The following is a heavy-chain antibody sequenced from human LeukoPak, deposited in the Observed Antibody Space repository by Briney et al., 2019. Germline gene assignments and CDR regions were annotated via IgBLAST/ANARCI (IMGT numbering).Heavy chain of an antibody. Sequence: GRSLRLSCPAIVFNFDGYAMHWVRQGPGKGPEGVSGISWNSGNIHYAEHVKGRFTISRDNAMHSLYLQMDSLRPEDTALYYCAKDNSYGSFAYHMDVWGQGTTVIVSS. CDR2: ISWNSGNI. CDR3: AKDNSYGSFAYHMDV. J-gene: IGHJ6*02. D-gene: IGHD5-18*01. CDR1: VFNFDGYA. V-gene: IGHV3-9*01.